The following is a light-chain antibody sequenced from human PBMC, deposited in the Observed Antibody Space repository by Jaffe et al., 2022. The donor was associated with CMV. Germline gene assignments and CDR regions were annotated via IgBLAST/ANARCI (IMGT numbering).Light chain of an antibody. V-gene: IGKV1-NL1*01. J-gene: IGKJ1*01. CDR3: QQYYSTSG. CDR1: QGISNS. CDR2: AAS. Sequence: DIQMTQSPSSLSASVGDRVTITCRASQGISNSLAWYQQKPGKAPKLLLYAASRLESGVPSRFSGSGSGTDYTLTISSLQPEDFATYYCQQYYSTSGFGQGTKVEIK.